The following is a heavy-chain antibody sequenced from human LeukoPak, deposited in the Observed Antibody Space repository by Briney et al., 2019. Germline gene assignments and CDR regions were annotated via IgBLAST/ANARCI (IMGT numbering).Heavy chain of an antibody. CDR1: GYTFTGYY. Sequence: GASVKVSCKASGYTFTGYYMHWVRQAPGQGLEWMGWINPNSGGTNYAQKFQGRVTMTRDTSISTAYMELSRLRSDDTAVYYCARAIFWSDNGMDVWGQGTTVTVSS. CDR3: ARAIFWSDNGMDV. D-gene: IGHD3-3*01. V-gene: IGHV1-2*02. CDR2: INPNSGGT. J-gene: IGHJ6*02.